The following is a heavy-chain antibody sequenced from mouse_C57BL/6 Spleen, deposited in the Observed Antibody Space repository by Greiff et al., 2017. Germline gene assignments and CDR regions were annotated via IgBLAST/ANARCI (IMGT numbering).Heavy chain of an antibody. CDR1: GYTFTDYN. CDR3: AREEDYYGSGWYFDV. CDR2: INPNNGGT. J-gene: IGHJ1*03. Sequence: EVQLQQSGPELVKPGASVKMSCKASGYTFTDYNMHWVKQSHGKSLEWIGYINPNNGGTSYNQKVKGKATLTVNKSSSTAYMELRSLTSEDSAVYYCAREEDYYGSGWYFDVWGTGTTVTVSS. D-gene: IGHD1-1*01. V-gene: IGHV1-22*01.